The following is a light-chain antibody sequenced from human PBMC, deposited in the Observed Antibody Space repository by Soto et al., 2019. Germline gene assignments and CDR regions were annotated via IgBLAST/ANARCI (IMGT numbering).Light chain of an antibody. Sequence: QSVLTQPASVSGSPGQSITISCTGTSSDVGGYNYVSWYQQHPGKAPKLMIYEVSNRPSGVSNRFSGSKSGNTASLTVSGLQAEDEADYFCFSYADTNNFVFGSGTKVTVL. J-gene: IGLJ1*01. CDR2: EVS. CDR1: SSDVGGYNY. V-gene: IGLV2-14*01. CDR3: FSYADTNNFV.